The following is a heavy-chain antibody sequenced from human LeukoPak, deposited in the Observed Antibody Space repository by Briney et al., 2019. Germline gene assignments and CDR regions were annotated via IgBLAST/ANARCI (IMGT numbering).Heavy chain of an antibody. CDR2: IFYSGST. CDR1: SGSISTSNYY. D-gene: IGHD3-10*01. V-gene: IGHV4-39*07. J-gene: IGHJ3*02. Sequence: SETLSLTCTVSSGSISTSNYYWGWIRQPPGKGLEWIGNIFYSGSTYYSPSLKSRVTISLDTSRNQFSLKLNSMTAADTAVYYCAKSHGYGLVDIWGQGTMVTVSS. CDR3: AKSHGYGLVDI.